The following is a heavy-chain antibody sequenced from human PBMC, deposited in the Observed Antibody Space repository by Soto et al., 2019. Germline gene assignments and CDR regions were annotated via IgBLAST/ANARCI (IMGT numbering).Heavy chain of an antibody. D-gene: IGHD3-22*01. CDR1: GGSISSSSYY. J-gene: IGHJ4*02. CDR3: ARLRYYYDSSGYYQFDY. CDR2: IYYSGST. V-gene: IGHV4-39*01. Sequence: SETLSLTCTVSGGSISSSSYYWGWIRQPPGKGLEWIGSIYYSGSTYYNPSLKSRVTISVDTSKNQFSLKLSSVTAADTAVYYCARLRYYYDSSGYYQFDYWGQGTLVTVSS.